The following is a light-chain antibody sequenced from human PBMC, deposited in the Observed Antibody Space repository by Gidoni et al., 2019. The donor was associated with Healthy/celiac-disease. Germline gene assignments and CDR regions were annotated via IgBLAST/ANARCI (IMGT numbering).Light chain of an antibody. J-gene: IGLJ1*01. CDR3: QSYDSSLSGYV. CDR2: GNS. V-gene: IGLV1-40*01. Sequence: QSVPTQPPSVSGAQRQRVTISCTGSSSNIGAGYDVHWYQQLPGTAPKLLFYGNSNRPSGVPDRFSGSKSGTSASLAITGLQAEDEADYYCQSYDSSLSGYVFGTGTKVTVL. CDR1: SSNIGAGYD.